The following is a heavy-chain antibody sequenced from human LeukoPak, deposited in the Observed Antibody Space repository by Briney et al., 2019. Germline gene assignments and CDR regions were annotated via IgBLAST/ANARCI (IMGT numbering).Heavy chain of an antibody. Sequence: GFLRLSCAASGFTFSSYAMSWVRQAPGKGLEWVSVISGSGANTHYTDPVKGRFTISRDNSKNTLYLQMNSLRAEDTAVYYCTSLSDAIESRGTRNFWGQGTLVTVSS. V-gene: IGHV3-23*01. D-gene: IGHD2-8*01. CDR3: TSLSDAIESRGTRNF. CDR2: ISGSGANT. J-gene: IGHJ4*02. CDR1: GFTFSSYA.